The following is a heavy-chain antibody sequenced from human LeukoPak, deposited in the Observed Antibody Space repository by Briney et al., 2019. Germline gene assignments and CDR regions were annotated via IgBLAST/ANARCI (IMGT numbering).Heavy chain of an antibody. D-gene: IGHD3-16*01. CDR2: TSAHNGNT. CDR3: ARDLDGAAYIDY. CDR1: GYTFTSYG. Sequence: ASVKVSCKASGYTFTSYGISWVRQAPGQGLEWMGWTSAHNGNTNYAQKLQCRVTMTTDTSTSPAYMELRSLRSDDTAVYYCARDLDGAAYIDYWGHRTLVTVSS. V-gene: IGHV1-18*01. J-gene: IGHJ4*01.